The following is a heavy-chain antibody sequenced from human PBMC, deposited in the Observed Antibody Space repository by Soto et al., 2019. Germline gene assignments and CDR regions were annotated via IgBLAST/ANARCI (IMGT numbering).Heavy chain of an antibody. CDR1: GYTFTSYG. J-gene: IGHJ4*02. D-gene: IGHD6-13*01. CDR3: ARVVAAAGMVDY. CDR2: ISAYNGNT. V-gene: IGHV1-18*04. Sequence: VAVKGSCKASGYTFTSYGISWVRQAPGQGLEWMGWISAYNGNTNYAQKLQGRVTMTTDTSTSTAYMELRSLRSDDTAVYYGARVVAAAGMVDYWGQGTLVTVSS.